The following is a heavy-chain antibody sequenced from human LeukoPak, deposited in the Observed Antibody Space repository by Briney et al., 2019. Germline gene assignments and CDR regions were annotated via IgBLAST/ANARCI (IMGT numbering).Heavy chain of an antibody. J-gene: IGHJ4*02. D-gene: IGHD4-17*01. CDR3: ARVNYGDFFSYFDY. CDR1: GFTFSSYA. V-gene: IGHV3-30-3*01. Sequence: GGSLRLSCAASGFTFSSYAMHWVRQAPGKGLEWVAVISYDGSNKYYADSVKGRFTISRDNSKNTLYLQMNSLRAEDTAVYYCARVNYGDFFSYFDYWGQGTLVTVPS. CDR2: ISYDGSNK.